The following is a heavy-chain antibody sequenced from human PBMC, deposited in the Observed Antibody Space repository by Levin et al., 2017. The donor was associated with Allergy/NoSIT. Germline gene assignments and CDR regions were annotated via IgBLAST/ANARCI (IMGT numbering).Heavy chain of an antibody. V-gene: IGHV1-24*01. CDR1: GYTLTKLS. CDR3: ATTSNDWGSYRYPHY. Sequence: ASVKVSCKVSGYTLTKLSIHWVRRAPGKGLEWMGGFDPEGGKTIYAQKFQGRVTVTEDTYADTAYMELSSLRSDDTAVYYCATTSNDWGSYRYPHYWGQGTLVTVSS. CDR2: FDPEGGKT. D-gene: IGHD3-16*02. J-gene: IGHJ4*02.